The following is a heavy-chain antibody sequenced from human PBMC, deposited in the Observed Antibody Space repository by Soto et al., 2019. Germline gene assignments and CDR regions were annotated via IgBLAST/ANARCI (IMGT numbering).Heavy chain of an antibody. J-gene: IGHJ4*02. CDR3: VREDGVVGASSAFDS. Sequence: GGALRLSCVASGFALTTYTMNWVRQGPGTGLEWVSSINGRSNYKYYSDSVKGRFTVSRDNAQNSLFLQMSRLGPEDTAVYYCVREDGVVGASSAFDSWGQGTLVTVSS. CDR1: GFALTTYT. CDR2: INGRSNYK. V-gene: IGHV3-21*01. D-gene: IGHD1-26*01.